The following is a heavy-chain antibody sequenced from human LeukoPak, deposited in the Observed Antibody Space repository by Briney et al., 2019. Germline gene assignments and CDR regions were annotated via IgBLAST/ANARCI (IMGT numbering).Heavy chain of an antibody. V-gene: IGHV4-59*08. CDR1: GGSISSYY. J-gene: IGHJ3*02. D-gene: IGHD6-13*01. Sequence: TPSETLSLTCTVSGGSISSYYWSWIRQPPGKGLEWIGYIYYIGSTNYNPSLKSRVTISIDTSKTQFSLKLTSVTAADTAVYYCAGAAAGPSDAFDIWGQGTMVTVSS. CDR2: IYYIGST. CDR3: AGAAAGPSDAFDI.